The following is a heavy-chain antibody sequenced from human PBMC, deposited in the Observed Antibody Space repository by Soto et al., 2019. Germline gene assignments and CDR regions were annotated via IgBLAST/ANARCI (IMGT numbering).Heavy chain of an antibody. V-gene: IGHV3-23*01. J-gene: IGHJ6*02. Sequence: PGGSLRLSCAASGFTFSSYAMSWVRQAPGKGLEWVSAISGSGGSTYYADSVKGRFTISRDNSKNTLYLQMNSLRHEDMAVYYCAKETVEATYSFYGMDVWGPGTTVTVSS. CDR1: GFTFSSYA. CDR3: AKETVEATYSFYGMDV. D-gene: IGHD7-27*01. CDR2: ISGSGGST.